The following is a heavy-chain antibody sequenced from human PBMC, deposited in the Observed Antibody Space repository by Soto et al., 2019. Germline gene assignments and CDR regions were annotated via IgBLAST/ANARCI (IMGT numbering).Heavy chain of an antibody. Sequence: GGSLRLSXAASGFTFSGSDMHWVRQASGKGLEWVGRVRSKANIHATEFAASVKGRFTISRDDSKNTVYLQMSSLRTEDTAVYHCTRQGPRDGYNWGFDFWGQGALVTVSS. CDR3: TRQGPRDGYNWGFDF. CDR1: GFTFSGSD. J-gene: IGHJ4*02. V-gene: IGHV3-73*01. D-gene: IGHD5-12*01. CDR2: VRSKANIHAT.